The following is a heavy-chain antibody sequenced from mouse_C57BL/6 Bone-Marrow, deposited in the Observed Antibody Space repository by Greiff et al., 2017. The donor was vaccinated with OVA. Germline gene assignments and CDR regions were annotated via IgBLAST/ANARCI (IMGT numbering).Heavy chain of an antibody. CDR1: GYTFTSYW. V-gene: IGHV1-7*01. D-gene: IGHD2-3*01. Sequence: QVQLKESGAELAKPGASVKLSCKASGYTFTSYWMHWVKQRPGQGLEWIGFINPSSGYTQSNQKFKDKATLTADKSSSTAYMQLSSLTYEDSAVYYWARGRDDGDYERYFDVWGTGTTVTVSS. J-gene: IGHJ1*03. CDR3: ARGRDDGDYERYFDV. CDR2: INPSSGYT.